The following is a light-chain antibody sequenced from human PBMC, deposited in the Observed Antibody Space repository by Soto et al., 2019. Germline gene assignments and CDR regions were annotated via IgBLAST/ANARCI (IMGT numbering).Light chain of an antibody. V-gene: IGKV1-33*01. Sequence: DIQMTQSPSSLSSSVGDRVTLSCRASQDVSNYLNWYQQKPGQAPRLLIYDASNWETGVPSRFSGSGSGTDFTFTISRLQPEDIATYYCQQYNNPPITFGQGTRLEIK. CDR1: QDVSNY. J-gene: IGKJ5*01. CDR2: DAS. CDR3: QQYNNPPIT.